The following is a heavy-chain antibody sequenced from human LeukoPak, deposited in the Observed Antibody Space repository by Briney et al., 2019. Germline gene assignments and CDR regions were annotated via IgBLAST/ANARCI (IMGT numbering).Heavy chain of an antibody. J-gene: IGHJ4*02. D-gene: IGHD3-10*01. CDR2: IYYSGST. V-gene: IGHV4-39*07. CDR1: GGSISSSSYY. Sequence: SETLSLTCTVSGGSISSSSYYWGWIRQPPGKGLEWIGSIYYSGSTYYNPSLKSRVTISVDTSKNQFSLKLSSVTAADTAVYYCARQPGDGIDYWGQGTLVTVSS. CDR3: ARQPGDGIDY.